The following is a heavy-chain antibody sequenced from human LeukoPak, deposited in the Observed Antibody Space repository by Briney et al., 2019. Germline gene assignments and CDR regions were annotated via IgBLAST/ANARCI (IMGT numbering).Heavy chain of an antibody. CDR1: GLTIGSRY. Sequence: GESLRLSCVASGLTIGSRYMNWVRQAPGKGLEWVSALYLAGNTYYADSVRGRFTISRDNSKNTLYLQMNSLRAEDTAEYYCAKDSNGWYQRGSNYFDYWGQGTLVTVSS. V-gene: IGHV3-53*01. J-gene: IGHJ4*02. D-gene: IGHD6-19*01. CDR3: AKDSNGWYQRGSNYFDY. CDR2: LYLAGNT.